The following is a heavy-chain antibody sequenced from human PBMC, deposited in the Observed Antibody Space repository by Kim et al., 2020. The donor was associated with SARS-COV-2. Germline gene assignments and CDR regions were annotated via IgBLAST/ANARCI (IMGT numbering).Heavy chain of an antibody. CDR3: ARLWGVTTSEYYYFDM. CDR2: IYYSGST. J-gene: IGHJ6*01. D-gene: IGHD2-2*01. Sequence: SETLSLTCTVSGGSISSGGYYWTWIRQHPGKGLEWIGYIYYSGSTYDNPSLKSRVTISMNTSKNQFSLKLSPVTAADTAVYYCARLWGVTTSEYYYFDM. V-gene: IGHV4-31*03. CDR1: GGSISSGGYY.